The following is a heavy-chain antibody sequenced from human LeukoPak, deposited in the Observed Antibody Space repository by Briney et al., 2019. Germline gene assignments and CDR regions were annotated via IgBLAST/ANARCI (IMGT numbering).Heavy chain of an antibody. D-gene: IGHD1-14*01. CDR2: IYYSGSA. J-gene: IGHJ4*02. Sequence: SETLSLTCTASGGSISSSSYYWGWIRQPPGKGLEWIGSIYYSGSAYYNPSLKSRVTISVDTSKNQFSLKLSSVTAADTAVYYCARLSGNNFDYWGQGTLVTVSS. CDR1: GGSISSSSYY. V-gene: IGHV4-39*01. CDR3: ARLSGNNFDY.